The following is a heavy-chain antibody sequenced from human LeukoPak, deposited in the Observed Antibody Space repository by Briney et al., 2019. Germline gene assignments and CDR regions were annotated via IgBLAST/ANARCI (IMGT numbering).Heavy chain of an antibody. J-gene: IGHJ4*02. Sequence: PGGSLRLSCVMSGFTFRSYGMHWVRQAPGKGLEWVTLIRSDSSNDYYADSVKGRFTIGRDDSKNTLYLQMNSLRPEDTAVYYCAKDGGGYCNNSSCWGQGTLVTVSS. V-gene: IGHV3-30*02. CDR1: GFTFRSYG. D-gene: IGHD2-2*01. CDR2: IRSDSSND. CDR3: AKDGGGYCNNSSC.